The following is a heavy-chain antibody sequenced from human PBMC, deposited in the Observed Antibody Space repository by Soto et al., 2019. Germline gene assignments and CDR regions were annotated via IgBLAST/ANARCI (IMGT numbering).Heavy chain of an antibody. CDR3: AMPIRGGGDDAFDI. J-gene: IGHJ3*02. D-gene: IGHD5-12*01. CDR1: DVSISNSNYF. V-gene: IGHV4-39*01. CDR2: IYYSGST. Sequence: QLQLQESGPGLEKPSETLSLTCTVSDVSISNSNYFWAWIRQPPGKGLEWLGSIYYSGSTYYNPSLKSLVTISVDKSKTQFSLKVSSVTAADTAVYYCAMPIRGGGDDAFDIWGRRTMVTVSS.